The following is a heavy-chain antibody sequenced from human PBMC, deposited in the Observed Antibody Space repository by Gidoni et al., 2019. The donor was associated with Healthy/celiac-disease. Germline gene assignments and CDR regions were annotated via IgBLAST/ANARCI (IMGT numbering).Heavy chain of an antibody. D-gene: IGHD6-19*01. J-gene: IGHJ4*02. CDR2: IIPILGIA. V-gene: IGHV1-69*09. CDR3: ARVKEERSSGLTYYFDY. CDR1: GGTFSSYA. Sequence: QVQLVQSGAEVKKPGSSVKVSCKASGGTFSSYAISWVRQAPGQGLEWMGRIIPILGIANYAQKFQGRVTITADKSTSTAYMELSSLRSEDTAVYYCARVKEERSSGLTYYFDYWGQGTLVTVSS.